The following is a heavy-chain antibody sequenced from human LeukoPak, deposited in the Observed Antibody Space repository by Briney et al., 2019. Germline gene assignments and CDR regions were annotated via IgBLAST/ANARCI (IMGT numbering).Heavy chain of an antibody. CDR2: IKDDGSEK. V-gene: IGHV3-7*01. CDR1: GFTFSSYW. Sequence: GGSLRLSCAASGFTFSSYWMHWVRQAPGKGLEWVASIKDDGSEKFYVDSVKGRFTISRDNAKNSLYLQMNSLRAEDTAIYYCVRDFQNYWGQGTLVTVSS. J-gene: IGHJ4*02. CDR3: VRDFQNY.